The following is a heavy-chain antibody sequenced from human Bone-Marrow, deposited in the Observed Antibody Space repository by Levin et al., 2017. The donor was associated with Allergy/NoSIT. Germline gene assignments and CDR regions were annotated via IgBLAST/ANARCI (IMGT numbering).Heavy chain of an antibody. CDR3: AKARGISSGSYFLSRYYYGLDV. J-gene: IGHJ6*02. CDR1: KFTFNSYA. V-gene: IGHV3-23*01. D-gene: IGHD3-10*01. CDR2: ISDSGGST. Sequence: PGGSLRLSCAGSKFTFNSYAMTWVRQAPGKGLEWVSGISDSGGSTDYADSVKGRFTISRDNSKNTLYLQMSSLRAEDTAVYYCAKARGISSGSYFLSRYYYGLDVWGQGTTVTVSS.